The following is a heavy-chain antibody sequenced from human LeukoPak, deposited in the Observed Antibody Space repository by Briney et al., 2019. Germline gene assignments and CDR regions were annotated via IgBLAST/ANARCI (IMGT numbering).Heavy chain of an antibody. D-gene: IGHD5-12*01. CDR3: ARVGVATQGFDY. Sequence: PGGSLRLSCAASGFTFDDYGMSWVRQAPGKGLEWVSGINWNGGSTGYADSVKGRFTISRDNAKNSLYLQMNSLRAEDTAVYYCARVGVATQGFDYWGQGTLVTVSS. V-gene: IGHV3-20*04. CDR1: GFTFDDYG. CDR2: INWNGGST. J-gene: IGHJ4*02.